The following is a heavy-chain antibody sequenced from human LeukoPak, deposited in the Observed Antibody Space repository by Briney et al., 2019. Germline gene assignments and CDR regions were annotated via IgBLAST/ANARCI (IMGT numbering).Heavy chain of an antibody. Sequence: GGSLRLSCAASGFSFSGHSINWVRQAPGKGLEWVSSISPSSSYIYYADLVKGRFTISRDNAKNSLYLQMNSLRAEDTAVYYCARGRGCSSMSCYPDYWGQGTLVTVSS. D-gene: IGHD2-2*01. J-gene: IGHJ4*02. CDR1: GFSFSGHS. CDR3: ARGRGCSSMSCYPDY. V-gene: IGHV3-21*01. CDR2: ISPSSSYI.